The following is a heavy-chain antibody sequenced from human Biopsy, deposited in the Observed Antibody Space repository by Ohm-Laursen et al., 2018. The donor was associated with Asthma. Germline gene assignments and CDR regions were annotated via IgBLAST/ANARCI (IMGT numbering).Heavy chain of an antibody. CDR2: MSFDGRQT. Sequence: SLRLSCTASGFSFNSYGMHWVRQAPGKGLEWVAVMSFDGRQTYYADSVKGRFTISRDNSKSTLYLQMNSLRAEDTAVYYCAKERYYDFWSGYPIWGQGTMVTVSS. D-gene: IGHD3-3*01. CDR3: AKERYYDFWSGYPI. V-gene: IGHV3-30*18. J-gene: IGHJ3*02. CDR1: GFSFNSYG.